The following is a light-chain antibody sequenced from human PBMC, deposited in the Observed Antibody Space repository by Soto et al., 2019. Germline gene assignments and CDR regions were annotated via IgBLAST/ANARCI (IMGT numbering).Light chain of an antibody. CDR3: QQYNNWYT. J-gene: IGKJ2*01. CDR1: QSVSNN. CDR2: GAS. V-gene: IGKV3-15*01. Sequence: EVVLTQSPVTLSVSPGERATLSCRASQSVSNNLAWYQQKPGQAPRLLIYGASTRATGIPARFSGSGSGTEFTLTISSLQSEDVAVYYCQQYNNWYTCGQGKKLEIK.